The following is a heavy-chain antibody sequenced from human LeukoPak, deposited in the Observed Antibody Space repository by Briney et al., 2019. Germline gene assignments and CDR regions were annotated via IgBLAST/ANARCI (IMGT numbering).Heavy chain of an antibody. V-gene: IGHV3-30-3*01. CDR2: ISHDGSNQ. D-gene: IGHD2-21*02. J-gene: IGHJ4*02. CDR3: ARQGDTGSWYFDY. CDR1: GFXFTYYA. Sequence: GGSLRLSCAVSGFXFTYYAIHWVRQAPGKGLEWVAVISHDGSNQQYADSVKGQVTISRDNSKSTLYLQMDSLRAGDTAVYYCARQGDTGSWYFDYWGQGTLVTVSS.